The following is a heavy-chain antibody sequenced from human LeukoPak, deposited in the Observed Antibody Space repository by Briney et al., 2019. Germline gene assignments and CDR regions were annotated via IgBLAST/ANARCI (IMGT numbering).Heavy chain of an antibody. CDR3: ARDGYDSSGYYSGYYYYYMDV. CDR1: GGTFSSYA. V-gene: IGHV1-69*05. Sequence: AASVKVSCKASGGTFSSYAISWVRQAPGQGLEWMGRIIPIFGTANYAQKFQGRVTITMDESTSTAYMELSSLRSEDTAVYYCARDGYDSSGYYSGYYYYYMDVWGKATTVTVSS. J-gene: IGHJ6*03. CDR2: IIPIFGTA. D-gene: IGHD3-22*01.